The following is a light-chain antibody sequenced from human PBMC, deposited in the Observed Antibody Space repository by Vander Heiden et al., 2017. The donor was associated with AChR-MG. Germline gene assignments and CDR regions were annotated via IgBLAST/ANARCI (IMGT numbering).Light chain of an antibody. CDR3: QQRSNWPS. V-gene: IGKV3-11*01. CDR2: DAS. CDR1: QSVRSY. Sequence: EIVLTQSPATLSLSPGERATLPCRASQSVRSYLAWYQQKPGQAPRLLIYDASNGATGIPARFSGSGSGTDFTLTISSLEPEDFAVYYCQQRSNWPSFGQGTRLEIK. J-gene: IGKJ5*01.